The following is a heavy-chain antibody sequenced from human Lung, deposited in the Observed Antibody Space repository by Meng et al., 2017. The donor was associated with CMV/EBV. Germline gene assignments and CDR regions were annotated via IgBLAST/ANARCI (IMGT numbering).Heavy chain of an antibody. CDR1: GFTFNTYA. CDR2: ISYDGSNK. D-gene: IGHD2-8*01. V-gene: IGHV3-30*04. Sequence: GESLKISCAASGFTFNTYAMHWVRQAPGKGLEWVAVISYDGSNKYTADSVQGRLTISRDNSKNNLYLQMNSLRLEDTAVYYCARDGDYCTDGTCYFDYWGQGTLVTVSS. CDR3: ARDGDYCTDGTCYFDY. J-gene: IGHJ4*02.